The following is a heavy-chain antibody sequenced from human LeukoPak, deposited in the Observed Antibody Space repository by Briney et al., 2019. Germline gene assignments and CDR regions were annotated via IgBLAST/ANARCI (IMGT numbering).Heavy chain of an antibody. V-gene: IGHV4-4*07. Sequence: PSETLSLTCTVSGGSISSYYWSWIRQPAGKGLEWIGRTYTSGSTNYNPSLKSRVTMSVDTSKNQFSLKLSSVTAADTAVYYCASYSSSFNPHWYFDLWGRGTLVTVSS. D-gene: IGHD6-13*01. CDR2: TYTSGST. CDR3: ASYSSSFNPHWYFDL. J-gene: IGHJ2*01. CDR1: GGSISSYY.